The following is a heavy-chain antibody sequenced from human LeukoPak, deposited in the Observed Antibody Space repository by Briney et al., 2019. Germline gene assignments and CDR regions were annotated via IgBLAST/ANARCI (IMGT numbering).Heavy chain of an antibody. V-gene: IGHV1-3*01. J-gene: IGHJ5*02. D-gene: IGHD6-6*01. CDR2: INAGNGNT. Sequence: ASVKVSCKASGYTFTSYAMHWVRQAPGQRLEWMGWINAGNGNTEYSQKFQGRVTITRDTSASTAYMELSSLRSEDTAVYYCARASRIAWSNWFDPWGQGTLVTVSS. CDR1: GYTFTSYA. CDR3: ARASRIAWSNWFDP.